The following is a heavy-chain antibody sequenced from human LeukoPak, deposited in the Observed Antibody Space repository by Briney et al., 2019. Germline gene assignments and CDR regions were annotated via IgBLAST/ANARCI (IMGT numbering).Heavy chain of an antibody. CDR1: GGSISSSNW. J-gene: IGHJ4*02. V-gene: IGHV4-4*02. CDR3: ARDAGDSGGWYLDS. D-gene: IGHD4-23*01. CDR2: IYHSGST. Sequence: SETLSLTCTVSGGSISSSNWWSWVRQPPGKGLEWIGEIYHSGSTNYNPSLKSRVTISVDKSKNQFSLKLTSVTAADTAVYFCARDAGDSGGWYLDSWGQGTLVSVSS.